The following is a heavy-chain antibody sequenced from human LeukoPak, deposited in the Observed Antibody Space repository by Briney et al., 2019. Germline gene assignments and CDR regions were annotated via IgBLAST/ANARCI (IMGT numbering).Heavy chain of an antibody. CDR1: GFSFSTYG. Sequence: GGSLRLSCAASGFSFSTYGMHWVRQAPGKGLEWVALISYEGDSTYYADSVKGRFTISRDNSKDMLYLQMNSLRAEDTAVYYCARNYGDYRLTWWLDPWGQGTLVTVSA. CDR3: ARNYGDYRLTWWLDP. D-gene: IGHD4-17*01. CDR2: ISYEGDST. J-gene: IGHJ5*02. V-gene: IGHV3-30*19.